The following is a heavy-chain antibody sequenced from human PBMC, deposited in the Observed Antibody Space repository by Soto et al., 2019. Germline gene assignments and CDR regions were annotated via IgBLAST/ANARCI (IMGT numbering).Heavy chain of an antibody. Sequence: PGGSLRLSCAVSGFTFSSYSMNWVRQAPGKGLEWVSSISSSSSYIYYADSVKGRFTISRDNAKNSLYLQMNSLRAEDTAVYYCARDLHQPHYGMDVWGPGTTVTVSS. CDR2: ISSSSSYI. V-gene: IGHV3-21*01. J-gene: IGHJ6*02. D-gene: IGHD4-4*01. CDR3: ARDLHQPHYGMDV. CDR1: GFTFSSYS.